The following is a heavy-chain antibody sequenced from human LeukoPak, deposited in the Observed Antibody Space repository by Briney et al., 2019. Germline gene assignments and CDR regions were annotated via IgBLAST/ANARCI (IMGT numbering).Heavy chain of an antibody. Sequence: SETLSLTRTVSGYSIGSGHYWAWIRQPPGKGLEWIGCVYHSGTYYKSSLTSRVTISMDTSKNQFSLKLTSVTAADSAFYYCAKSTGGGGHDSWGQGTLVTVSS. D-gene: IGHD4-23*01. CDR1: GYSIGSGHY. V-gene: IGHV4-38-2*02. CDR3: AKSTGGGGHDS. CDR2: VYHSGT. J-gene: IGHJ5*01.